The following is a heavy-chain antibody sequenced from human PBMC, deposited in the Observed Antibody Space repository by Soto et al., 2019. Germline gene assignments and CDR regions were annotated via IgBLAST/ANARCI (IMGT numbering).Heavy chain of an antibody. V-gene: IGHV3-30-3*01. J-gene: IGHJ6*02. CDR2: ISYDGSNK. CDR3: AREEVRGAPYYYYYGMDV. CDR1: GFTFSSYA. D-gene: IGHD3-10*01. Sequence: ESGGGVVQPGRSLRLSCAASGFTFSSYAMHWVRQAPGKGLEWVAVISYDGSNKYYADSVKGRFTISRDNSKNTLYLQMNSLRAEDTAVYYCAREEVRGAPYYYYYGMDVWGQGTTVTVSS.